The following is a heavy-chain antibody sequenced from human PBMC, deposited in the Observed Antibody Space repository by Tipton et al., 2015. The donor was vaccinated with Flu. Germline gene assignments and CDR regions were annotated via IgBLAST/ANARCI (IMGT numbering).Heavy chain of an antibody. V-gene: IGHV3-7*03. CDR2: IKQGGSEK. CDR1: GFTFNTYW. CDR3: AKVIPEIVSGLDY. J-gene: IGHJ4*02. Sequence: SLRLSCGASGFTFNTYWMSWVRQAPGKGLEWVANIKQGGSEKYYVGSVKGRFTISRDNAKNSLYLHMNSLRAEDTAIYYCAKVIPEIVSGLDYWGQGTLVTVSS. D-gene: IGHD5/OR15-5a*01.